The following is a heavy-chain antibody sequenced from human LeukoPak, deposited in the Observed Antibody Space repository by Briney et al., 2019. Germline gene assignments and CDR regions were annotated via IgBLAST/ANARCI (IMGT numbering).Heavy chain of an antibody. D-gene: IGHD4-23*01. Sequence: SETLSLTCTVSGGSISSYYWSWIRQPAGKGLEWIGRIYTSGSTNYNPSLKSRVTMSVDTSKNQFSLKLTSVTAADTAVYYCAGDHQDYGANSALWYWGQGTLVIVSS. CDR3: AGDHQDYGANSALWY. V-gene: IGHV4-4*07. CDR2: IYTSGST. J-gene: IGHJ4*02. CDR1: GGSISSYY.